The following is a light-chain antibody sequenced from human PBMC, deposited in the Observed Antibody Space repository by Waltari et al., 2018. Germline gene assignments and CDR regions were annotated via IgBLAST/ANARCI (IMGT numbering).Light chain of an antibody. CDR2: EVT. CDR1: SSDIGSYTR. CDR3: NSYTGDRTVV. V-gene: IGLV2-18*02. J-gene: IGLJ2*01. Sequence: QSALTQPPSVSGSPGQSVTISCPGTSSDIGSYTRASWYQQPPGTAPKLILYEVTNRPSGVPDRFSGSKSGNTASLTISGLQAEDEADYYCNSYTGDRTVVFGGGTRLTVL.